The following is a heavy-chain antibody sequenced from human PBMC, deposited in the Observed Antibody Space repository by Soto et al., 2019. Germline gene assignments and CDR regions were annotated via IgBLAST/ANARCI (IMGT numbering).Heavy chain of an antibody. CDR1: GGTFSSYA. CDR2: IIPIFGTA. CDR3: ARTSIAVAGTYYYYGMDV. D-gene: IGHD6-19*01. J-gene: IGHJ6*02. V-gene: IGHV1-69*06. Sequence: SVKVSCKASGGTFSSYAISWVRQAPGQGLEWMGGIIPIFGTANYAQKFQGRVTITADKSTSTAYMELSSLRSEDTAVYYCARTSIAVAGTYYYYGMDVCGQGTTVTVSS.